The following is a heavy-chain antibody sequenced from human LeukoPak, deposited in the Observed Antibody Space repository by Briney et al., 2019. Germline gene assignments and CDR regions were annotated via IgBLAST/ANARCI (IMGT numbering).Heavy chain of an antibody. Sequence: SETLSLTCTVSGGSISSYYWSWIRQPPGKGLEWIGYIYYSGSTNYNPSLKSRVTISVDTSKNQFSLKLSSVTAADTAVYYCVIHFGKYYFDYWGQGTLVTVSS. CDR1: GGSISSYY. CDR2: IYYSGST. J-gene: IGHJ4*02. V-gene: IGHV4-59*01. CDR3: VIHFGKYYFDY. D-gene: IGHD3-3*01.